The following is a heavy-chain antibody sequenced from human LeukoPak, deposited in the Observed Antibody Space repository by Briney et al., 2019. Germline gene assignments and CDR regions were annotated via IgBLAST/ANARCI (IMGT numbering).Heavy chain of an antibody. V-gene: IGHV3-23*01. D-gene: IGHD3-10*01. Sequence: TGGSLRLSCAASGFTFSSYAMSWVRQAPGKGLEWVSAISASGGSTYYPDSVRGRFTISRDNSKNTVYLQMNSLRAEDTAVYYCAKDGGPYGSGSYPDYWGQGTLVTVSS. J-gene: IGHJ4*02. CDR1: GFTFSSYA. CDR3: AKDGGPYGSGSYPDY. CDR2: ISASGGST.